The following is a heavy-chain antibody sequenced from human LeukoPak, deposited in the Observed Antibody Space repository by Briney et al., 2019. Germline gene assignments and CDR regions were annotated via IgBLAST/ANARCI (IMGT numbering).Heavy chain of an antibody. D-gene: IGHD2-8*01. Sequence: GGSLRLSCAASGFTFSSYWMHWVRQAPGKGLVWVSRINSDGSSTSYADSVKGRFTISRDNAKNTLYLQMNSLRLEDSAVYYCARDTAWYTTHYYMDVWGKGTTVTVSS. V-gene: IGHV3-74*01. CDR2: INSDGSST. CDR3: ARDTAWYTTHYYMDV. CDR1: GFTFSSYW. J-gene: IGHJ6*03.